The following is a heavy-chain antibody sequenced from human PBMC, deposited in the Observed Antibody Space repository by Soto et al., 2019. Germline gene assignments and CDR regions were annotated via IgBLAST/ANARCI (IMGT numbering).Heavy chain of an antibody. CDR1: GGTFSSYT. Sequence: QVQLVQSGAEVKKPGSSVKVSCKASGGTFSSYTISWVRQAPGQGLEWMGRIIPILGIANYAQKFQGRVTITADKSTSTAYMELSSLRSEDTAVYYCARVMGWGIAVAGVGWFDPWGQGTLVTVSS. D-gene: IGHD6-19*01. CDR2: IIPILGIA. CDR3: ARVMGWGIAVAGVGWFDP. J-gene: IGHJ5*02. V-gene: IGHV1-69*02.